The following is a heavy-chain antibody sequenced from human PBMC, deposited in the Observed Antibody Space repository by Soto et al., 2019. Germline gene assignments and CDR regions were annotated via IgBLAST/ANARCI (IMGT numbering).Heavy chain of an antibody. V-gene: IGHV1-24*01. D-gene: IGHD3-9*01. Sequence: ASVKVSCEVSGYTLTELSMHWVRQAPGKGLEWMGGFDPEDGETIYAQKFQGRVTMTEDTSTDTAYMELSSLRSEDTAVYYCATGSKEVDWFYRGYYFDYWGQGTLVTVSS. CDR3: ATGSKEVDWFYRGYYFDY. J-gene: IGHJ4*02. CDR2: FDPEDGET. CDR1: GYTLTELS.